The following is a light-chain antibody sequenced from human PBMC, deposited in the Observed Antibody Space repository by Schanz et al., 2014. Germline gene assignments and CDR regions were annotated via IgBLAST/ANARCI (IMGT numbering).Light chain of an antibody. V-gene: IGKV1-5*01. CDR3: QHYSDYPWT. J-gene: IGKJ1*01. CDR2: DAS. Sequence: DIQMTQSPSSLSASVGDRVTITCRASQSISSYLNWYQQKPGKAPKLLIYDASSLESGVPSRFSGSGSGTEFTLTISSLQPDDFATYYCQHYSDYPWTFGQGTKVEIK. CDR1: QSISSY.